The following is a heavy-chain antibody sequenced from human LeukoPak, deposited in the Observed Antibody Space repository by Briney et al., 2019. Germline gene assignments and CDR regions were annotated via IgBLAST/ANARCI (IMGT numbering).Heavy chain of an antibody. CDR2: IYYSGST. Sequence: SETLSLTCTVTGGSISSSGYWWNWLRQPPGKGLEWIGNIYYSGSTYYSPSLKTRVTMSIDTSTNQFSLSLTSVTAADTAVYYCAGHRSAGISHAFDYWGQGILVTVSS. CDR1: GGSISSSGYW. CDR3: AGHRSAGISHAFDY. J-gene: IGHJ4*02. V-gene: IGHV4-39*01. D-gene: IGHD1-14*01.